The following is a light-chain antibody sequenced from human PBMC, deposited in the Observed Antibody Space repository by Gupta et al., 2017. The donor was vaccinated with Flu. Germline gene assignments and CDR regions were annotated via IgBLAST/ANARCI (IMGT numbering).Light chain of an antibody. V-gene: IGLV2-14*03. CDR3: SSYTAANTVG. CDR2: EVT. CDR1: SGDIGAYDY. J-gene: IGLJ2*01. Sequence: SALTQPASVSGSPGQSITISCTGTSGDIGAYDYVSWYQQHPGKVPTLLIFEVTHRPSGVSDRFSGSISGHTASLTISGRQTEDEAHYYCSSYTAANTVGFGGGTKLTVL.